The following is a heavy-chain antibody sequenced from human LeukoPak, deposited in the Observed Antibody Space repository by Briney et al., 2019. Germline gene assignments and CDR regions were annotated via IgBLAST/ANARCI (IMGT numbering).Heavy chain of an antibody. CDR3: AREELERNFDY. J-gene: IGHJ4*02. V-gene: IGHV4-59*01. CDR2: IYYSGST. CDR1: GGSISSYY. D-gene: IGHD3-10*01. Sequence: PSETLSLTCTVSGGSISSYYWSWIRQPPGKGLEWIGYIYYSGSTNYNPSLKSRVTISVDTSKNQFSLKLSSVTAADTAVYYCAREELERNFDYWGQGTLVTVSS.